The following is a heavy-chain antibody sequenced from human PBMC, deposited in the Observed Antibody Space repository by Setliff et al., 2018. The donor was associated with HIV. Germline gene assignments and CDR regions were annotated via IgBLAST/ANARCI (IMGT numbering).Heavy chain of an antibody. J-gene: IGHJ3*02. CDR3: ARVNYYDSSGLEIAFDI. CDR1: GFTFSSFA. D-gene: IGHD3-22*01. V-gene: IGHV3-20*01. Sequence: GGSLRLSCAASGFTFSSFAMSWVRQAPGKGLEWVSGINWNGGSTGYADSVKGRFTISRDNAKNSLYLQMNSLRAEDTALYHCARVNYYDSSGLEIAFDIWGQGTMVTVSS. CDR2: INWNGGST.